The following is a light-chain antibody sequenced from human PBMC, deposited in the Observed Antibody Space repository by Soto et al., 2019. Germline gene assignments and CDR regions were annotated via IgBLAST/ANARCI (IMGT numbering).Light chain of an antibody. CDR3: QQSYSTPYP. CDR2: ASS. J-gene: IGKJ2*01. V-gene: IGKV1-39*01. Sequence: DIQMTQSPSSLSASVGDRITISCRASQSIAKYLNWYQQKAGKAPKLLISASSTLQSGVPSRFPGARSGTDFSLTINSLQPDDFATYYCQQSYSTPYPFGQGTKLEIK. CDR1: QSIAKY.